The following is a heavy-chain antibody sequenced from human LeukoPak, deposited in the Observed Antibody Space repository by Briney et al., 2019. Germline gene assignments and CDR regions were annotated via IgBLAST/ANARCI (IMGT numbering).Heavy chain of an antibody. CDR3: ARDALYCSGGSCYNFDY. D-gene: IGHD2-15*01. CDR2: ISSSSSYI. V-gene: IGHV3-21*01. CDR1: GFTFSSYS. Sequence: PGGSLRLSCAASGFTFSSYSMSWVRQAPGKGLEWVSSISSSSSYIYYADSVKGRFTISRDNAKNSLYLQMNSLRAEDTAVYYCARDALYCSGGSCYNFDYWGQGTLVTVSS. J-gene: IGHJ4*02.